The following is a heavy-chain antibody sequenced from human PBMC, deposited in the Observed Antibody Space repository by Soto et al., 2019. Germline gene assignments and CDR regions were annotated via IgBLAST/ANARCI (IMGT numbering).Heavy chain of an antibody. CDR3: NSYPDFWGGHTPL. J-gene: IGHJ4*02. CDR2: VKSKADGGTA. Sequence: EVQLVESGGGLVQPGGSLRLSCAASGFSITNTWMHWVRQAPGKGLEWVGRVKSKADGGTADYAAPVKGRFTVSRDDSKNTQYIQMNSLKMEDTAVYYCNSYPDFWGGHTPLWGQGTLVTVSS. CDR1: GFSITNTW. D-gene: IGHD3-3*01. V-gene: IGHV3-15*07.